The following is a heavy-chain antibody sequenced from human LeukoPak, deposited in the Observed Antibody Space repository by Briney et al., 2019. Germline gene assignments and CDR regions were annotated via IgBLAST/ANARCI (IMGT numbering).Heavy chain of an antibody. Sequence: GGSLRLSCAASGFTFSDYYMSWIRQAPGKGQEWVSYISSSGSTIYYADSVKGRFTISRDNAKNSLYLQMNSLRAEDTAVYYCARDRYCSGGSCYDSVAGPIDYWGQGTLVTVSS. V-gene: IGHV3-11*01. J-gene: IGHJ4*02. D-gene: IGHD2-15*01. CDR3: ARDRYCSGGSCYDSVAGPIDY. CDR1: GFTFSDYY. CDR2: ISSSGSTI.